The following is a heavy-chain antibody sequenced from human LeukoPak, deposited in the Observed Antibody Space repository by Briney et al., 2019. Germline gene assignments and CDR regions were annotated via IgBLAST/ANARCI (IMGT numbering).Heavy chain of an antibody. V-gene: IGHV3-21*01. D-gene: IGHD4-11*01. CDR1: GFTFSSYC. CDR3: ARTADYSLYEDFDY. CDR2: ISNSGSYI. Sequence: GGSLRLSCAASGFTFSSYCMNWDRQAPGKGLEWVSSISNSGSYIYYADSLKGRFTISRDNAKNSLYLQMNSLRAEDTAVYYCARTADYSLYEDFDYWGQGTLVTVSS. J-gene: IGHJ4*02.